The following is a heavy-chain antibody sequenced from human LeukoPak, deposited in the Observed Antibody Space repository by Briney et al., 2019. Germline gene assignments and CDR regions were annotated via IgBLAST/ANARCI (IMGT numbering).Heavy chain of an antibody. CDR1: GFTFSSYG. CDR3: AKNYYGTGSYRYYGMDV. V-gene: IGHV3-30*18. D-gene: IGHD3-10*01. CDR2: ISYDGSNK. J-gene: IGHJ6*02. Sequence: GRSLRLSCAASGFTFSSYGMHWVRQAPGKGLEWVAVISYDGSNKYYADSVKGRFTISRDNSKNTLYLQMNSLRAEDTAVYYCAKNYYGTGSYRYYGMDVWGQGTTVTVSS.